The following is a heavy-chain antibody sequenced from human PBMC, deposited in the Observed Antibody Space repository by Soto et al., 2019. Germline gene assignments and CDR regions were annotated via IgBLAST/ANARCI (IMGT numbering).Heavy chain of an antibody. CDR3: ARDIWFEKSKCLDY. CDR2: IWYDGSKT. V-gene: IGHV3-33*01. CDR1: GFTFSTYG. Sequence: VASGGGVVQPGRSLRLSCVASGFTFSTYGMHWVRQAPGKGLEWVSVIWYDGSKTYYADSVKGRFTVSKDNSKNTLSLQMNSLRAEDTAIYYCARDIWFEKSKCLDYWGQGTLVTVSS. J-gene: IGHJ4*02. D-gene: IGHD3-10*01.